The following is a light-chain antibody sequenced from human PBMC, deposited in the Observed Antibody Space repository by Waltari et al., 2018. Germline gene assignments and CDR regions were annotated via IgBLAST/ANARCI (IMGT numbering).Light chain of an antibody. V-gene: IGLV1-51*02. J-gene: IGLJ7*01. Sequence: QSVLTQPPSVSAAPGQRATISCSGGHPNLGTHYVSWYRQFPGTAPKLLIYEDSERPSGVPGRFSGSKSGTSATLDITGLQAGDEADYYCGTWDSSLSGAVFGGGTHLTVL. CDR2: EDS. CDR3: GTWDSSLSGAV. CDR1: HPNLGTHY.